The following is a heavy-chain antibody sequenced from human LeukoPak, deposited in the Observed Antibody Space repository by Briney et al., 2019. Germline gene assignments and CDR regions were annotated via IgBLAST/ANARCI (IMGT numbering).Heavy chain of an antibody. Sequence: ASVKVSCKASGGTFSSYAISWVRQAPGQGLEWMGRIIPILGIANYAQKFQGRVTITADKSTSTAYMELSSLRSEDTAVYYCARALRYYGSGSVYWGQGTLVTVSS. CDR3: ARALRYYGSGSVY. V-gene: IGHV1-69*04. CDR1: GGTFSSYA. CDR2: IIPILGIA. J-gene: IGHJ4*02. D-gene: IGHD3-10*01.